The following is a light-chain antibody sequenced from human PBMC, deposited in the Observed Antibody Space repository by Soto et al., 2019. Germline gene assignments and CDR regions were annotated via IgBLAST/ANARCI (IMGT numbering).Light chain of an antibody. J-gene: IGLJ2*01. CDR2: EVS. CDR3: SSYGGYHNVI. V-gene: IGLV2-8*01. CDR1: SSDVGGYNY. Sequence: QSVLTQPPSASVSPGQAVTISCTGTSSDVGGYNYVSWYQQHPDKAPKLIIYEVSKRPSGVPDRFSGSKSGNTASLTVSGLQAEAEADYYCSSYGGYHNVIFGGGTQLTGL.